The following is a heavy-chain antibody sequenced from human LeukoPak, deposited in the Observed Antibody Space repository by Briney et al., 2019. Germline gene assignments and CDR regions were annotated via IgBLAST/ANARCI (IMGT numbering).Heavy chain of an antibody. V-gene: IGHV1-18*01. CDR1: GYPFTSHG. Sequence: ASVKVPCKASGYPFTSHGVIWVRQAPGQGLEWMGWISPYNGNTNYAQNLQGRVTMTTDTSTSTAYMELRSPRSEDTAVYFCARDRSVGRNYNDAVDYWGQGTLVTVSS. J-gene: IGHJ4*02. D-gene: IGHD1-1*01. CDR2: ISPYNGNT. CDR3: ARDRSVGRNYNDAVDY.